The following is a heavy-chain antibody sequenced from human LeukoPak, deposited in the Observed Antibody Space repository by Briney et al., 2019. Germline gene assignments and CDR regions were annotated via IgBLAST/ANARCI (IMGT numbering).Heavy chain of an antibody. Sequence: SETLSLTCAVYGGSFSGYYWSWIRQPPGKGLEWIGEINHSGSTNYNPSLKSRVTISVDTSKNQFSLKLSSVTAADTAVYYCARWNYDFWSGYYRNWFDPWGQGTLVTVSS. CDR1: GGSFSGYY. J-gene: IGHJ5*02. CDR3: ARWNYDFWSGYYRNWFDP. D-gene: IGHD3-3*01. CDR2: INHSGST. V-gene: IGHV4-34*01.